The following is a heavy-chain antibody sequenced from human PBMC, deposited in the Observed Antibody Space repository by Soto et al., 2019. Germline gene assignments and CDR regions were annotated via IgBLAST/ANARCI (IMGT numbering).Heavy chain of an antibody. V-gene: IGHV4-39*01. CDR2: IYYSGST. CDR3: ARQRRYCSGGVCYRHFDY. Sequence: QLQLQESGPGLVKVSETLSLTCTVSGGSISSSSYYWGWIRQPPGKGLEWIARIYYSGSTYYNPSLRSRVTISVDTSKNQFSLKLSSAPAADTAVYYCARQRRYCSGGVCYRHFDYWGQGTLVTVSS. D-gene: IGHD2-8*02. J-gene: IGHJ4*02. CDR1: GGSISSSSYY.